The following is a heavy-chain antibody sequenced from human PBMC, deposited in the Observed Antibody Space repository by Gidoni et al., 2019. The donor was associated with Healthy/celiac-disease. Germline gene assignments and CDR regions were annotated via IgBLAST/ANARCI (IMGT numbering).Heavy chain of an antibody. J-gene: IGHJ6*02. CDR3: ARDQGAYDSSGYYYYYYYGMDV. Sequence: QVKLVQSGAEVKKPGASVKVSCKASGYTFTGYYMHWVRQAPGQGLEWMGWSNPNSGGTNYAQKFHGWVPMTRDTSISTAYMELSRLRSDDTAVYYCARDQGAYDSSGYYYYYYYGMDVWGQGTTVTVSS. CDR1: GYTFTGYY. V-gene: IGHV1-2*04. CDR2: SNPNSGGT. D-gene: IGHD3-22*01.